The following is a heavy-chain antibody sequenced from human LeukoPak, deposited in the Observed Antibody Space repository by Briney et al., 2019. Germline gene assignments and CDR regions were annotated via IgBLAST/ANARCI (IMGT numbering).Heavy chain of an antibody. Sequence: PSETLSLTCAVYGGSFSGYYWSWIRQPPGKGLEWIGEINHSGSTNYNPSLKSRVTISVDTSKNQFSLRLSSVTAADTAVYYCARVKVGYFDYWGQGTLVTVSS. V-gene: IGHV4-34*01. CDR1: GGSFSGYY. CDR3: ARVKVGYFDY. CDR2: INHSGST. D-gene: IGHD3-16*01. J-gene: IGHJ4*02.